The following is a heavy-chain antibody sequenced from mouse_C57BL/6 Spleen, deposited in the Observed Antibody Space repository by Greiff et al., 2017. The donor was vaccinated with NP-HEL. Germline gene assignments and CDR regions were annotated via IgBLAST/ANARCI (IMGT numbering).Heavy chain of an antibody. J-gene: IGHJ4*01. V-gene: IGHV1-72*01. D-gene: IGHD1-1*01. Sequence: QVQLKQPGAELVKPGASVKLSCKASGYTFTSYWMHWVKQRPGRGLEWIGRIDPNSGGTKYNEKFKSKATLTVDKPSSTAYMQLSSLTSEDSAVYYCARDGDYGAMDYWGQGTSVTVSS. CDR2: IDPNSGGT. CDR1: GYTFTSYW. CDR3: ARDGDYGAMDY.